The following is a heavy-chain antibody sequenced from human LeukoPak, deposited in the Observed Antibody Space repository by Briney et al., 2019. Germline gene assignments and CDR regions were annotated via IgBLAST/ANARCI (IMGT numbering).Heavy chain of an antibody. D-gene: IGHD3-10*01. CDR3: ARASGYGSGSYYRFDP. Sequence: ASVKVSCRASGYTFTSYDINWVRQATGQGLEWMGWMNPNSGNTGYAQKFQGRVTITRNTSISTAYMELSSLRSEDTAVYYCARASGYGSGSYYRFDPWGQGTLVTVSS. V-gene: IGHV1-8*01. CDR1: GYTFTSYD. CDR2: MNPNSGNT. J-gene: IGHJ5*02.